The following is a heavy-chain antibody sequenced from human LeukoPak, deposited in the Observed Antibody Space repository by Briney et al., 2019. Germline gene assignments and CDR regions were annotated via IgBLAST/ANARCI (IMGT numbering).Heavy chain of an antibody. D-gene: IGHD3-3*01. Sequence: PSETLSLTCTVSGGSISSYYWSWIRQPPGKGLEWIGYIYYSGSTNYNPSLKSRVTISVDTSKNQFSLKVSSVTAADTAVYYCARAPRITIFGVVQDYYYYYMDVWGKGTTVTVSS. V-gene: IGHV4-59*01. CDR1: GGSISSYY. J-gene: IGHJ6*03. CDR2: IYYSGST. CDR3: ARAPRITIFGVVQDYYYYYMDV.